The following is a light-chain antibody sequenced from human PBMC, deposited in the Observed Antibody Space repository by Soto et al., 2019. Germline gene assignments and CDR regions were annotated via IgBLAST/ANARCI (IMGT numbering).Light chain of an antibody. Sequence: DTQMTQSPSTLSASVGDTVTITCRARQNINNWLAWYQQKPEKVPKLLIYGASTLEDGVPSMFSGSRSGTEFTLTINSLQPDDFETYYCQRYDGYFGQGTKLEIK. CDR2: GAS. J-gene: IGKJ2*01. CDR3: QRYDGY. V-gene: IGKV1-5*01. CDR1: QNINNW.